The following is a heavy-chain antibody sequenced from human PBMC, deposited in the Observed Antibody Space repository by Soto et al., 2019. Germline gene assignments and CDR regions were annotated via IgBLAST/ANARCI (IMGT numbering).Heavy chain of an antibody. CDR3: AKDGTPFGSGNYWVWFDY. Sequence: EVQLLESGGGLVQPGGSLRLSCAASGFTFSSYAMSWVRQAPGKGLEWVSGISGSGGSTYYADSVKGRFTISRDNSKNTLHLQMNSLRVEDTAVYYCAKDGTPFGSGNYWVWFDYWGQGALVTVSS. D-gene: IGHD3-10*01. CDR1: GFTFSSYA. V-gene: IGHV3-23*01. CDR2: ISGSGGST. J-gene: IGHJ4*02.